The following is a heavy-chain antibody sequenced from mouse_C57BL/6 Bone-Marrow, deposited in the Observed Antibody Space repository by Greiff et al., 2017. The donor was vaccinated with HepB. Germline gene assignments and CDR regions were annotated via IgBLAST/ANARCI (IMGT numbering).Heavy chain of an antibody. V-gene: IGHV5-12*01. D-gene: IGHD2-4*01. CDR1: GFTFSDYY. Sequence: EVMLVESGGGLVQPGGSLKLSCAASGFTFSDYYMYWVRQTPEKRLEWVAYISNGGGSTYYPDTVKGRFTISRDNAKNTLYLQMSRLKSEDTAMYYCARHQNDYDEEAGGFAYWGQGTLVTVSA. J-gene: IGHJ3*01. CDR2: ISNGGGST. CDR3: ARHQNDYDEEAGGFAY.